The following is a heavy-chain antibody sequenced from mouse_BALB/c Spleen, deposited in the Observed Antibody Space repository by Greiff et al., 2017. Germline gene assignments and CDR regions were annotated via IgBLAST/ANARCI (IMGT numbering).Heavy chain of an antibody. CDR2: IDPANGNT. V-gene: IGHV14-3*02. J-gene: IGHJ2*01. CDR1: GFNIKDTY. D-gene: IGHD2-4*01. CDR3: ARRDYDYGFDY. Sequence: VHVKQSGAELVKPGASVKLSCTASGFNIKDTYMHWVKQRPEQGLEWIGRIDPANGNTKYDPKFQGKATITADTSSNTAYLQLSSLTAEDTAGDYCARRDYDYGFDYWGQGTTLTVSS.